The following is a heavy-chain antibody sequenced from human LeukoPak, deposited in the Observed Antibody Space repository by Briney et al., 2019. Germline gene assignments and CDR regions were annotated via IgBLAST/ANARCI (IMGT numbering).Heavy chain of an antibody. J-gene: IGHJ4*02. Sequence: GGSQRLSCSASGFTFSRYAMHWVREAPGKGLEYVSAFSSNGGSTYYADSVKGRFTISRDNSKNTLYLQMSSLRTEDTAVYYCVKDGSGSYYTYYFDYWGQGTLVTVSS. V-gene: IGHV3-64D*06. CDR3: VKDGSGSYYTYYFDY. D-gene: IGHD3-10*01. CDR1: GFTFSRYA. CDR2: FSSNGGST.